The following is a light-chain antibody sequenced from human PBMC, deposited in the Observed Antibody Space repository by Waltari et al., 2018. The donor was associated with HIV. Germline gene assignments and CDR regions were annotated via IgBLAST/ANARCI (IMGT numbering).Light chain of an antibody. CDR1: QSVTSGY. Sequence: ILLTQSFCTLSLSPGERATLSCRASQSVTSGYLAWYQQKPGQAPRLLIYSTSKRATGIPDRFSGSGSGTDFSLTIDKLEPEDFGVYWCQQYGSSPYTFGRGTILEL. J-gene: IGKJ2*01. CDR2: STS. V-gene: IGKV3-20*01. CDR3: QQYGSSPYT.